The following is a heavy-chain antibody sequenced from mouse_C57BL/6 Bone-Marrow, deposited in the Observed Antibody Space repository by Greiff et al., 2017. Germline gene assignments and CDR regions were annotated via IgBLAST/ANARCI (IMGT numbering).Heavy chain of an antibody. J-gene: IGHJ4*01. CDR3: ARRRVTRYYYAMDY. CDR2: INSDGGST. Sequence: KLVESGGGLVQPGESLKLSCESNEYEFPSHDMSWVRKTPEKRLELVAAINSDGGSTYYPDTMERRFIISRDNTKKTLYLQMSSLRSEDTALYYCARRRVTRYYYAMDYWGQGTSVTVSS. D-gene: IGHD2-5*01. CDR1: EYEFPSHD. V-gene: IGHV5-2*03.